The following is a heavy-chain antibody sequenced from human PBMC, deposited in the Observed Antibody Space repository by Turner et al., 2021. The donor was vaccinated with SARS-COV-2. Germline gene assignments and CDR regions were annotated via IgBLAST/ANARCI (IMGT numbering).Heavy chain of an antibody. Sequence: VPLVESGGGLVKPGGSLRLSCAASGFTFSSYSMNWVRQAREEGGKGVESISSRSSDIYYADSVKGRITISRDNAKKSLYLQMNSLRAEDTAENDCARGDDFGRGLYYDGMDVWGQGTTVTVSS. V-gene: IGHV3-21*01. D-gene: IGHD3-3*01. CDR1: GFTFSSYS. CDR3: ARGDDFGRGLYYDGMDV. CDR2: ISSRSSDI. J-gene: IGHJ6*02.